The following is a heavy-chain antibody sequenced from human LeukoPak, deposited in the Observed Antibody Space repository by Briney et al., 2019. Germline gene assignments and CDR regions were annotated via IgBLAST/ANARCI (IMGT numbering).Heavy chain of an antibody. CDR2: ISGSGGST. CDR3: AKSAGGSGWYDYYYGMDV. V-gene: IGHV3-23*01. CDR1: GVNLRSED. J-gene: IGHJ6*02. D-gene: IGHD6-19*01. Sequence: GGILRVPCGECGVNLRSEDMSWVRQAKGKGLEWVSAISGSGGSTYYADSVKGRFTISRDNSKNTLYLQMNSLRAEDTAVYYCAKSAGGSGWYDYYYGMDVWGQGTTVTVSS.